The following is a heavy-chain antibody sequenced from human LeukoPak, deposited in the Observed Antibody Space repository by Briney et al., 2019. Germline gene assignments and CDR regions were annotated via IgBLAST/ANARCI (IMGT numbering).Heavy chain of an antibody. CDR3: ARVEGAATYDFWSGSYYFDY. CDR2: INPNSGGT. V-gene: IGHV1-2*02. J-gene: IGHJ4*02. Sequence: GASVKVSCKASGYTFTGYYMHWVRQAPGQGLEWMGWINPNSGGTNYAQKFQGRVTMTRDTPISTAYMELSRPRSDDTAVYYRARVEGAATYDFWSGSYYFDYWGQGTLVTVSS. D-gene: IGHD3-3*01. CDR1: GYTFTGYY.